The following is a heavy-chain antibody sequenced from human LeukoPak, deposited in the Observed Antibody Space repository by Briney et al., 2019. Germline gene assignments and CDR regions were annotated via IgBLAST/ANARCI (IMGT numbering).Heavy chain of an antibody. CDR2: INPNSGGT. CDR1: GYTFTGYY. CDR3: AREDDGSYWFDP. Sequence: ASVKVSCKASGYTFTGYYMHWVRQAPGRGLEWMGWINPNSGGTNYAQKFQGRVTMTRDTSISTAYMELSRLRSDDTAVYYCAREDDGSYWFDPWGQGTLVTVSS. J-gene: IGHJ5*02. D-gene: IGHD1-26*01. V-gene: IGHV1-2*02.